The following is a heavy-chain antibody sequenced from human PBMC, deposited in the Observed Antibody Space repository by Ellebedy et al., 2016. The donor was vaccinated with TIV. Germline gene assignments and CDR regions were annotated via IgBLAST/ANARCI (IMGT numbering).Heavy chain of an antibody. J-gene: IGHJ2*01. CDR2: INEDGGKK. CDR3: AGRHFDL. V-gene: IGHV3-7*01. CDR1: GIIFSDYW. Sequence: GGSLRLXXAVPGIIFSDYWMHWVRKAPGKGLEWVANINEDGGKKYYVDSVKGRFTISRDNTKNSLYLQMNSLRVEDTAVYFCAGRHFDLWGRGTLVTVSS.